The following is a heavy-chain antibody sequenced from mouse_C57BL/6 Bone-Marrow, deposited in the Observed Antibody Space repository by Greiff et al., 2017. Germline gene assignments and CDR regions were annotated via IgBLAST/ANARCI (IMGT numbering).Heavy chain of an antibody. V-gene: IGHV1-50*01. J-gene: IGHJ1*03. CDR2: IDPSDSYT. CDR1: GYTFTSYW. Sequence: QVQLQQPGAELVKPGASVKLSCKASGYTFTSYWMQWVKQRPGQGLAWIGEIDPSDSYTNYNQKFKGKATLTVDTSSSTAYMQLSSLTSEDSAVYYCAREGYGPWYFDVWGTGTTVTVSS. CDR3: AREGYGPWYFDV. D-gene: IGHD1-1*01.